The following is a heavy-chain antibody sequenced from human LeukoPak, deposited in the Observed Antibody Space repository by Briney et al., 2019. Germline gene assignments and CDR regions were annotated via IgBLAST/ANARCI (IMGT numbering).Heavy chain of an antibody. V-gene: IGHV1-2*02. CDR1: GYTFTGYY. CDR2: INPNSGGT. CDR3: ARVTAYYGSGTEADY. D-gene: IGHD3-10*01. Sequence: GASVKVSCKASGYTFTGYYMHWVRQAPGQGLEWMGWINPNSGGTNYAQKFQGRVTMTRDTSISTAYMELSRLRSDDTAVYYCARVTAYYGSGTEADYGGQGTRVTVSP. J-gene: IGHJ4*02.